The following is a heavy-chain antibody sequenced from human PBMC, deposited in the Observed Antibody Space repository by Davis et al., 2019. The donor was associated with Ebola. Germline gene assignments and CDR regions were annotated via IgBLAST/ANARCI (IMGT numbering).Heavy chain of an antibody. Sequence: GESLKISCKDSGNSFTSHWIGWVRQMPGKGLECMGIIFPGDSDTRYSPSFQGQVTISADKSITTDYLQWSSLKASDTAMYYCARGTDGYNPGGYFDSWGQGTLVTVSS. CDR1: GNSFTSHW. V-gene: IGHV5-51*01. CDR2: IFPGDSDT. D-gene: IGHD5-24*01. CDR3: ARGTDGYNPGGYFDS. J-gene: IGHJ4*02.